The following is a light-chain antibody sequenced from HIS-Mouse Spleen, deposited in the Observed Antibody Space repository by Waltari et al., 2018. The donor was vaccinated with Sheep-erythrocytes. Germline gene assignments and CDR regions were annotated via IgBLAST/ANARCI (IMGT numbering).Light chain of an antibody. J-gene: IGLJ3*02. Sequence: SYELTQPPSVSVSPGQTARLTCSGDALPKKYAYWYQQKSGQAPVLVIYEDRKRPPGIPERFSGSSSGTMATLTISGAQVEDEADYYCYSTDSSGNHRVFGGGTKLTVL. V-gene: IGLV3-10*01. CDR2: EDR. CDR1: ALPKKY. CDR3: YSTDSSGNHRV.